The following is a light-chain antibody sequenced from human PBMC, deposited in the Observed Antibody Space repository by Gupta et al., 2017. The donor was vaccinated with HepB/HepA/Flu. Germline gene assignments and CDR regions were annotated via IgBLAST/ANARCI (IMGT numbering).Light chain of an antibody. CDR2: SND. CDR3: EDWDTSLSRYA. J-gene: IGLJ1*01. Sequence: QSVLTQPPTVSGSPGRRVTISCSGSSSNVGRNFVYWYQQFPGTAPKLLIYSNDQRPSGVPDRFSGSKSGTSASLAISGLRSEDEADYYCEDWDTSLSRYAFGGGTKVTVL. V-gene: IGLV1-47*02. CDR1: SSNVGRNF.